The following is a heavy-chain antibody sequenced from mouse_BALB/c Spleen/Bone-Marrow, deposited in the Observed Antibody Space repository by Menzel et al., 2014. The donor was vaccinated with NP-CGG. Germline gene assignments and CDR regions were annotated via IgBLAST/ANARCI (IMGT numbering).Heavy chain of an antibody. D-gene: IGHD2-2*01. CDR2: IDPGTGRT. J-gene: IGHJ2*01. Sequence: VKLQESGAELVKPGASVKLSCKASGYTFTSYWMHWVKRRPGQGLEWIGEIDPGTGRTDYNKKFKSRATLTVDKSSSTAYMHLSSLTSEDSAVYYCARINGYDYWGQGTTLTVSS. CDR1: GYTFTSYW. V-gene: IGHV1S81*02. CDR3: ARINGYDY.